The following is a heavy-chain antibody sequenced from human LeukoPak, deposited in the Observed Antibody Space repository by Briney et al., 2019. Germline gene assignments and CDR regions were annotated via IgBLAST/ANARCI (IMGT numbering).Heavy chain of an antibody. CDR2: IYHSGST. Sequence: TSETLSLTCAVSGYSISSGYYWGWIRQPPVKGLEWIGSIYHSGSTYYNPSLKSRVTISVDTSKNQFSLKLSSVTAADTAVYYCARPIQTYYDFWSGRGAHDWFDPWGQGTLVTVSS. D-gene: IGHD3-3*01. J-gene: IGHJ5*02. V-gene: IGHV4-38-2*01. CDR1: GYSISSGYY. CDR3: ARPIQTYYDFWSGRGAHDWFDP.